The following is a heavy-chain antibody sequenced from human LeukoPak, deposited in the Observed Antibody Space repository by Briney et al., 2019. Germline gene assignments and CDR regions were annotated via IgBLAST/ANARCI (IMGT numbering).Heavy chain of an antibody. Sequence: GASVKVSCKASGYTFTGYHVHWVRQAPGQGLEWMGWINPNSGGTNYAQKFQGWVTMTRDTSISTAYMELSRLRSDDTAVYYCARGGIYSSSWYGFTDAFDIWGQGTMVTLSS. J-gene: IGHJ3*02. CDR2: INPNSGGT. D-gene: IGHD6-13*01. CDR3: ARGGIYSSSWYGFTDAFDI. CDR1: GYTFTGYH. V-gene: IGHV1-2*04.